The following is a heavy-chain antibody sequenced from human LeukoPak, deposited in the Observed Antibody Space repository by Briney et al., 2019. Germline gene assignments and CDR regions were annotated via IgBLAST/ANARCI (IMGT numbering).Heavy chain of an antibody. CDR3: ARTSPRAATFDY. V-gene: IGHV4-59*10. J-gene: IGHJ4*02. Sequence: PSETLSLTCAVYGGSFSGYYWSWIRQPAGKGLEWIGRIYPSGSTNYNPSLKSRVTMSVDTSKNQFSLKLTSVTAADTAVYYCARTSPRAATFDYWGQGTLVTVSS. CDR1: GGSFSGYY. D-gene: IGHD2-15*01. CDR2: IYPSGST.